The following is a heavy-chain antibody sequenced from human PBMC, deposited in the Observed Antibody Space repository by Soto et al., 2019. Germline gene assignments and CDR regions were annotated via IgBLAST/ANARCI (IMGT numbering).Heavy chain of an antibody. J-gene: IGHJ5*02. V-gene: IGHV3-7*03. CDR2: IKQDGSEK. CDR3: ARTYYYHSGSFDP. Sequence: GGSLRLSCAASGFTFSNYGMSWVRQAPGKGLEWVANIKQDGSEKYYVDSVKGRFTISRDNAKNSLYLQMNSLRAEDTAVYYCARTYYYHSGSFDPWGQGTLVTVSS. CDR1: GFTFSNYG. D-gene: IGHD3-10*01.